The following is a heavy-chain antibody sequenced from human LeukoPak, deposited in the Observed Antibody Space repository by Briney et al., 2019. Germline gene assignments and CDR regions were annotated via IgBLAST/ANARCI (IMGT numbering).Heavy chain of an antibody. V-gene: IGHV3-21*01. Sequence: GGSLRLSCAASGFTFSSYSMNWVRQAPGKGLEWVSSISSSSSYIYYADSVKGRFTIFRDNAKNSLYLQMNSLRAEDTAVYYCARDLGSSGWYLVHFDYWGQGTLVTVSS. CDR1: GFTFSSYS. CDR2: ISSSSSYI. J-gene: IGHJ4*02. CDR3: ARDLGSSGWYLVHFDY. D-gene: IGHD6-19*01.